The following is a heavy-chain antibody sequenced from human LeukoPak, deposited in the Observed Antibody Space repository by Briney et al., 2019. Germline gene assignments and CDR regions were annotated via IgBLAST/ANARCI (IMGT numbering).Heavy chain of an antibody. CDR3: AIIQGAYAFDY. Sequence: SQTLSLTCTVSGGSISSGDYYWSWVRQPPGKGLEWIGEIYHSGSTNYNPSLKSRVTISVDKSKNQFSLKLSSVTAADTAVYYCAIIQGAYAFDYWGQGTLVTVSS. CDR1: GGSISSGDYY. J-gene: IGHJ4*02. V-gene: IGHV4-30-4*01. CDR2: IYHSGST. D-gene: IGHD4-17*01.